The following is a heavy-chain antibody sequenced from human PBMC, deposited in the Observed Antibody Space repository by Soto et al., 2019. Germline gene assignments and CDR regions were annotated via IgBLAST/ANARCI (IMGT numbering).Heavy chain of an antibody. J-gene: IGHJ5*02. V-gene: IGHV1-46*01. CDR2: INPSGGST. CDR1: GYTFTSYY. CDR3: ARDPYCGGDCYQVSNNWFDP. D-gene: IGHD2-21*02. Sequence: VASVKVSCKASGYTFTSYYMHWVRQAPGQGLEWMGIINPSGGSTSYAQKFQGRVTMTRDTSTSTVYMELSSLRSEDTAVYYCARDPYCGGDCYQVSNNWFDPWGQGTLVTVSS.